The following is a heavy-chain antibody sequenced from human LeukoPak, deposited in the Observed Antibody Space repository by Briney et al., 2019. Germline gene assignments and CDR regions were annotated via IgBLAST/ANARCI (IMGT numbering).Heavy chain of an antibody. CDR3: AREGGTGTTAPYFDY. D-gene: IGHD1-1*01. Sequence: ASVNVSCKASGYTFSNYYVHWVRQPPGQGLEWMGIINPSGASTSYAQQFQGRVTMTRDTSTSTVYMELSSLRSEDTAVYYCAREGGTGTTAPYFDYWGQGTLVTVSS. V-gene: IGHV1-46*01. J-gene: IGHJ4*02. CDR2: INPSGAST. CDR1: GYTFSNYY.